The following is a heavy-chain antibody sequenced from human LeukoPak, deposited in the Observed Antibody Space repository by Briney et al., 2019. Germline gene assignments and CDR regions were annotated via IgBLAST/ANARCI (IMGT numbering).Heavy chain of an antibody. CDR3: AREDSPYYDFWSGHYRHPFDY. D-gene: IGHD3-3*01. J-gene: IGHJ4*02. V-gene: IGHV1-2*02. Sequence: GASVKVSCKASGYTFTGYYMHWVRQAPGQGLEWMGWINPNSGGTNYAQKFQGRVTMTRDTSISTAYMELSRLRSDDTAVYYCAREDSPYYDFWSGHYRHPFDYWGQGTLVTVSS. CDR1: GYTFTGYY. CDR2: INPNSGGT.